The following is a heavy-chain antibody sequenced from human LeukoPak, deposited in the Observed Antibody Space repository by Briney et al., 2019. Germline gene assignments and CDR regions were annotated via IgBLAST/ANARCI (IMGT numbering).Heavy chain of an antibody. V-gene: IGHV4-39*07. D-gene: IGHD4-17*01. CDR1: GGSISSSSYY. CDR2: IYYSGST. Sequence: SETLSLTCTASGGSISSSSYYWGWIRQPPGTGLEWIGSIYYSGSTYYNPSLKSRVTISVDTSENQFSLKLSSVTAADTAVYYWAREGGGDYEYYYYYMDVRGKGTTVTVSS. J-gene: IGHJ6*03. CDR3: AREGGGDYEYYYYYMDV.